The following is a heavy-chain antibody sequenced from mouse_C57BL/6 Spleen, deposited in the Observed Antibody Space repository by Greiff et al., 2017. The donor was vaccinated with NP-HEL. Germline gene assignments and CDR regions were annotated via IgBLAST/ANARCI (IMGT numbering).Heavy chain of an antibody. CDR1: GYTFTDYE. CDR3: TRKDWDYAY. CDR2: IDPETGGT. J-gene: IGHJ3*01. Sequence: QVHVKQSGAELVRPGASVTLSCKASGYTFTDYEMHWVKQTPVHGLEWIGAIDPETGGTAYNQKFKGKAILTADKSSSTAYMELRSLTSEDSAVYYCTRKDWDYAYWGQGTLVTVSA. V-gene: IGHV1-15*01. D-gene: IGHD4-1*01.